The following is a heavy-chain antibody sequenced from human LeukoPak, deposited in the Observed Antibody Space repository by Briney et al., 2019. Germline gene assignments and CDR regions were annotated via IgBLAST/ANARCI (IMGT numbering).Heavy chain of an antibody. Sequence: SETLSLTCAVYGGSFSGYYWSWIRQPPGKGLEWIGEINHSGSTNYNPSLKNGVTISIDTSKNQFPLKLSSVTAADTAVYYCARYTLVAMITLNARFTQNWFDPWGQGTLVTVSS. J-gene: IGHJ5*02. CDR3: ARYTLVAMITLNARFTQNWFDP. CDR1: GGSFSGYY. V-gene: IGHV4-34*01. CDR2: INHSGST. D-gene: IGHD5-12*01.